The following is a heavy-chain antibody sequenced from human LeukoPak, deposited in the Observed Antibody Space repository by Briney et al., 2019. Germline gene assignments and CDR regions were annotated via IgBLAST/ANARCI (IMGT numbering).Heavy chain of an antibody. CDR1: GYSFIDYY. CDR3: ARAPCGGDCLFDY. J-gene: IGHJ4*02. V-gene: IGHV1-2*02. D-gene: IGHD2-21*02. CDR2: VNPHSGGT. Sequence: ASVKVSCKASGYSFIDYYIHWVRQAPGQGLEWMGWVNPHSGGTKFAQKFQGRVTMTRDTSINTAYMEVSSLRSDDTAVYYCARAPCGGDCLFDYWGQGTLVTVSS.